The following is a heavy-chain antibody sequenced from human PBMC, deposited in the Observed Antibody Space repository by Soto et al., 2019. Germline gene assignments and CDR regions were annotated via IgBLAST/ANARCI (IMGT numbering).Heavy chain of an antibody. CDR3: VRDGGSGWHFDY. CDR1: GFTFTTHW. CDR2: VKEDGSGK. V-gene: IGHV3-7*01. D-gene: IGHD6-19*01. J-gene: IGHJ4*02. Sequence: EVQLVESGGGLVQPGGSLRLSCAASGFTFTTHWMSWVRQAAGKGLEWVANVKEDGSGKYYVDSVKGRFTISRDYAKTTLYLQMNIVRAADTAVYYWVRDGGSGWHFDYWGLGTLVTVSA.